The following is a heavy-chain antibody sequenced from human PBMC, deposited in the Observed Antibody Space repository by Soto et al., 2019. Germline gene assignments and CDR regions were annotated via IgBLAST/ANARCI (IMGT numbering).Heavy chain of an antibody. J-gene: IGHJ4*02. CDR3: AREWAAAPFND. D-gene: IGHD2-2*01. V-gene: IGHV1-69*08. CDR1: GGTFSSYT. Sequence: QVQLVQSGAEVKKPGSSVKVSCKASGGTFSSYTISWVRQAPGQGLEWMGRIIPILGIANYAQKFQGRVTIPAHKSTSTAYMELSSLRSEDTAVYYWAREWAAAPFNDWGQGTLVTVSS. CDR2: IIPILGIA.